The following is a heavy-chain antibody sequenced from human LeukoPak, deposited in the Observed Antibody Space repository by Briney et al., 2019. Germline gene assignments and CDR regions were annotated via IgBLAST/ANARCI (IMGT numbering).Heavy chain of an antibody. CDR1: GFTFSSYW. CDR2: IKQDGSEK. Sequence: PGGSLRLSCAASGFTFSSYWMNWVRQAPGKGLEWVANIKQDGSEKYYVDSVKGRFTISRDNAKYSLYLQMNSLRAEDTAVYYCARDRLEQPYYYYYMDVWGKGTTVTVSS. V-gene: IGHV3-7*01. J-gene: IGHJ6*03. CDR3: ARDRLEQPYYYYYMDV. D-gene: IGHD1/OR15-1a*01.